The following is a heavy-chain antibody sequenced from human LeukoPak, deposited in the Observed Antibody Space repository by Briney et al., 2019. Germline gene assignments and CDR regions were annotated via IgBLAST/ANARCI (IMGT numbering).Heavy chain of an antibody. CDR3: ARGHDYDSSVAY. Sequence: GGSLRLSCAASGFTVSSNYMSWVRQAPGKGLEWVSVIYSGGSTYYADSVKGRFTISKDNSKNTVDLQMNSLRAEDTAVYYCARGHDYDSSVAYWGQGTLVTVSS. CDR1: GFTVSSNY. D-gene: IGHD3-22*01. CDR2: IYSGGST. V-gene: IGHV3-66*01. J-gene: IGHJ4*02.